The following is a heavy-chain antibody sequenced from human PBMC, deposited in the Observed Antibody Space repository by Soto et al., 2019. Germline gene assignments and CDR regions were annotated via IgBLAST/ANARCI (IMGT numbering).Heavy chain of an antibody. V-gene: IGHV3-15*01. CDR2: IKLKGDGGTT. D-gene: IGHD5-12*01. J-gene: IGHJ4*02. CDR1: GFTFSNAW. Sequence: EVQLVESGGGLVKPGGSLRLSCAGSGFTFSNAWMNWVRQAPGKGLEWVGRIKLKGDGGTTSYGAPVKGRFILSRDDSKNTLHLQMISLKIEDTAVYYCTGGDIAGDLDYWGQGTLVTVSS. CDR3: TGGDIAGDLDY.